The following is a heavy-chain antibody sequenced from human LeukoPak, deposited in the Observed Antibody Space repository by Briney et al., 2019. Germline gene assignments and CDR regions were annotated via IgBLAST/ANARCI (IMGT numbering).Heavy chain of an antibody. D-gene: IGHD6-19*01. J-gene: IGHJ4*02. CDR2: ISYDGGST. V-gene: IGHV3-30-3*01. CDR3: ARAPNSAWHQFDY. CDR1: GFPFSTYA. Sequence: GGSLRLSCAASGFPFSTYAMHWVRQAPGKGLEWVAVISYDGGSTYYADSVKGRFIISRDTSKNTLFLQMNSLTAEDTAVYYCARAPNSAWHQFDYWGQGTLVTVSS.